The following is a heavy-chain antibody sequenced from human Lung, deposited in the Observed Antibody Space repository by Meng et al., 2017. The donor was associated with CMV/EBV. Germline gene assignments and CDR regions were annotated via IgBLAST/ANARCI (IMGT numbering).Heavy chain of an antibody. CDR1: GFTFSSYR. D-gene: IGHD7-27*01. CDR3: ATGATLDY. Sequence: GESXKISCAASGFTFSSYRINWVRQAPGKGLEWVASISSTSAYIYYAESVEGRFIISRDNAKSSLYLTMDNLAVEDTAVYYCATGATLDYWGQGTLVT. V-gene: IGHV3-21*01. CDR2: ISSTSAYI. J-gene: IGHJ4*02.